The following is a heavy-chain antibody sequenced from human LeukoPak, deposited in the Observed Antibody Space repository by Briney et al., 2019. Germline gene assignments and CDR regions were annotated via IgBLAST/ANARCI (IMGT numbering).Heavy chain of an antibody. CDR2: ISYSGST. V-gene: IGHV4-59*01. J-gene: IGHJ4*02. D-gene: IGHD5-18*01. CDR1: GGSISSYY. CDR3: GRDSGYSYGYGVDF. Sequence: PSETLSLTCTVSGGSISSYYWWSWIRQPPGKGLEWIGHISYSGSTNYNPSLKSRVTISLDTSKNQFSLKLTSVTAADTAVYYCGRDSGYSYGYGVDFWGQGTLVTFSS.